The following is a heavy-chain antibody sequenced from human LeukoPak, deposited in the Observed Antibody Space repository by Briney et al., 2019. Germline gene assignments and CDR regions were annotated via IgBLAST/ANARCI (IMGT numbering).Heavy chain of an antibody. Sequence: SGTLSLTCTVSGGSISSYYWSWIRQPPGKGLEWIGYIYYSGSTNYNPSLKSRVTISVDTSKNQFSLKLSSVTAADTAVYYCARDVIAAAKFDYWGQGTLVTVSS. CDR1: GGSISSYY. CDR2: IYYSGST. CDR3: ARDVIAAAKFDY. D-gene: IGHD6-13*01. V-gene: IGHV4-59*12. J-gene: IGHJ4*02.